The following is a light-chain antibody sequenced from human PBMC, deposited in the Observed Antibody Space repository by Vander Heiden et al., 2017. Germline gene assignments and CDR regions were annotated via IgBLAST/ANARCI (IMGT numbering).Light chain of an antibody. CDR2: EAF. Sequence: EIVLTPSPATLSLSPGETATLPCRASQSTRTYLAWYQQKPGQSPRLLIYEAFNKATGIPDRFSASGSGTDFTLTISSLEAEDFAVYYCLQGSNRPLAFGEGTMVEIK. CDR1: QSTRTY. CDR3: LQGSNRPLA. J-gene: IGKJ4*01. V-gene: IGKV3-11*01.